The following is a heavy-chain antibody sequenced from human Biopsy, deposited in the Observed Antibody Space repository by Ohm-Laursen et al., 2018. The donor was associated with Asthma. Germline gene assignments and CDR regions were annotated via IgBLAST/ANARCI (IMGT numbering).Heavy chain of an antibody. CDR2: IFYSGAT. D-gene: IGHD6-19*01. V-gene: IGHV4-61*01. CDR3: ARGDSSGWSHYYFDY. CDR1: GGSGSSDKYY. Sequence: LSLTCSVSGGSGSSDKYYWSWIRQPPGKGLEWIAYIFYSGATNYNPALKSRVAQSIDTSKSQFSLRLNSLSAADTAVYYCARGDSSGWSHYYFDYWGQGTLVTVSS. J-gene: IGHJ4*02.